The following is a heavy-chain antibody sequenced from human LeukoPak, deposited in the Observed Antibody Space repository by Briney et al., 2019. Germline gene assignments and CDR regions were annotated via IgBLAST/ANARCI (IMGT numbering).Heavy chain of an antibody. CDR3: AKEGYCSSISCPQFDY. D-gene: IGHD2-2*01. J-gene: IGHJ4*02. Sequence: GGSLRLSCAASGFTFRTYTMNWVRQAPGKGLEWVSFIRYDGSNKYYADSVKGRFTISRDNSKNTLYLQMNSLRAEDTAVYYCAKEGYCSSISCPQFDYWGQGTLVTVSS. V-gene: IGHV3-30*02. CDR1: GFTFRTYT. CDR2: IRYDGSNK.